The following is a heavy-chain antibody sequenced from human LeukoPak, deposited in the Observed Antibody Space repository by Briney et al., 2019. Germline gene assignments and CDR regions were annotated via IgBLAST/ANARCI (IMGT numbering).Heavy chain of an antibody. J-gene: IGHJ4*02. D-gene: IGHD3-22*01. CDR1: GFTFDDYA. V-gene: IGHV3-43D*03. CDR3: AKDENHYDSSGYPLD. Sequence: GGSLRLSCAASGFTFDDYAMHWVRQAPGKGLEWVSLISWDGGSTYYADSVKGRFTISGDNSKNSLYLQMNSLRAEDTALYYCAKDENHYDSSGYPLDWGQGTLVTVSS. CDR2: ISWDGGST.